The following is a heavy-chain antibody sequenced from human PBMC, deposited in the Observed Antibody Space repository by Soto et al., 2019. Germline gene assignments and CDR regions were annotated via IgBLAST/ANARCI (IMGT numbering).Heavy chain of an antibody. D-gene: IGHD2-2*01. V-gene: IGHV4-31*03. Sequence: PSETLSLTCSVSGGPISSGGYFWSWIRQHPGKGLEWIGYISYSGSTYYNPSLKSRLTISVDTSKNQFSLQLRSVTAADTALYHCARYLNTAGWFDPWGQGTLGTVSS. J-gene: IGHJ5*02. CDR3: ARYLNTAGWFDP. CDR2: ISYSGST. CDR1: GGPISSGGYF.